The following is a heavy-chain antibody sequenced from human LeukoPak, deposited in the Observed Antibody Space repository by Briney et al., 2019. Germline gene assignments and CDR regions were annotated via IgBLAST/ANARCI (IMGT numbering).Heavy chain of an antibody. CDR2: IIPILGIA. Sequence: ASVKVSCKASGGTFSSYTISWVRQAPGQGLEWMGRIIPILGIANYAQKFQGRVTITADKSTSTAYMELSSLRSEDTAVYYCARGEGVYYYYMDVWGKGTTVTVSS. CDR3: ARGEGVYYYYMDV. CDR1: GGTFSSYT. D-gene: IGHD3-10*01. V-gene: IGHV1-69*02. J-gene: IGHJ6*03.